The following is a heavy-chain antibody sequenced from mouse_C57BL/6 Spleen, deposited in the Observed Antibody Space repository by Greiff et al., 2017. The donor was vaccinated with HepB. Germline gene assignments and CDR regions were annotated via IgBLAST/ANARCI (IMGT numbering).Heavy chain of an antibody. D-gene: IGHD1-1*01. Sequence: VQLQQSGTELVKPGASVKLSCKASGYTFTSYWMHWVKQRPGQGLEWIGNINPSNGGTNYNEKFKSKATLTVDKSSSTAYMQLSSLTSEDSAVYYGAREPTTVAHFDYWGQGTTLTVSS. V-gene: IGHV1-53*01. CDR3: AREPTTVAHFDY. CDR1: GYTFTSYW. CDR2: INPSNGGT. J-gene: IGHJ2*01.